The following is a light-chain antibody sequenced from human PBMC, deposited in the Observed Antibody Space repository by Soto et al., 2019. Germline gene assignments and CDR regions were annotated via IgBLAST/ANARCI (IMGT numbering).Light chain of an antibody. Sequence: EIEMTQSPAALSVSLGERPSITCRASQSVSTDLDWYHQKPGKAPRLLIYNASNWASGIPARFSGSGSETDFTLTISSLEPEDFAIYYCQQYNDGTLTFGQGTKVDIK. CDR1: QSVSTD. CDR3: QQYNDGTLT. CDR2: NAS. J-gene: IGKJ1*01. V-gene: IGKV3-15*01.